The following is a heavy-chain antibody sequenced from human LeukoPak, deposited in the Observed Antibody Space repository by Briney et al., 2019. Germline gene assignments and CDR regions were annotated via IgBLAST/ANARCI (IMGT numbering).Heavy chain of an antibody. J-gene: IGHJ6*03. CDR3: ARARHYYYYYMDV. Sequence: ASVKVSCKASGYTFTGYYMHWVRQAPGQGLEWMGWINPNSGGTNYAQKFQGRVTMTRDTSISTAYMELSGLRSDDTAVYYCARARHYYYYYMDVWGKGTTVTVSS. V-gene: IGHV1-2*02. CDR1: GYTFTGYY. CDR2: INPNSGGT.